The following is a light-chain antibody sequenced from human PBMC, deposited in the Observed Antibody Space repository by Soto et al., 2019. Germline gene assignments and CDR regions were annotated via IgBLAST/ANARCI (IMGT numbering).Light chain of an antibody. Sequence: EIVLTQSPGTLSLSPGERATLSCRASQSVSSYFAWYQQKPGQAPRLLIYGASSRATGIPDRFSASGSGTDFTLTISRLEPEDFALYYCQQYGSSSRTFGQWTKVEIK. CDR3: QQYGSSSRT. J-gene: IGKJ1*01. CDR2: GAS. CDR1: QSVSSY. V-gene: IGKV3-20*01.